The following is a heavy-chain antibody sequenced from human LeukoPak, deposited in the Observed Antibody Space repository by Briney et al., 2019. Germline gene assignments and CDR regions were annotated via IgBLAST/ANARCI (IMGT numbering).Heavy chain of an antibody. J-gene: IGHJ4*02. CDR2: IKQDGSEK. CDR1: GFTFSSYW. CDR3: ARDLRPSYDSSGYSSY. Sequence: GGSLRLSCAASGFTFSSYWMSWVRQAPGKGLEWVANIKQDGSEKYYVDSVKGRFTISRDNAKNSLYLQMNSLRAEDTAVYYCARDLRPSYDSSGYSSYWGQGTLVTVSS. D-gene: IGHD3-22*01. V-gene: IGHV3-7*01.